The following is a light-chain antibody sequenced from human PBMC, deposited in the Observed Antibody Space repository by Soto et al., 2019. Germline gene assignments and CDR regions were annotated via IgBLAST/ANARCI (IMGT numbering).Light chain of an antibody. V-gene: IGLV2-14*01. CDR1: SSDVGNYNY. J-gene: IGLJ1*01. CDR3: SSYISSFSHV. CDR2: EVS. Sequence: QSALTQPASVSGSPGQSITISCTGTSSDVGNYNYVSWYQQHPGKAPKHMIFEVSDRPSGVSNRFSGSKSGNTASLTISGLQAEDEADYYCSSYISSFSHVFGTGTKVTVL.